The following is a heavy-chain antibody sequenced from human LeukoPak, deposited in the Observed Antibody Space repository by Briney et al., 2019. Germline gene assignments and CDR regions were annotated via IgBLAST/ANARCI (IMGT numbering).Heavy chain of an antibody. CDR3: ARHWCNYEESSGYYYLNWFDP. D-gene: IGHD3-22*01. J-gene: IGHJ5*02. V-gene: IGHV3-30-3*01. CDR1: GVTFSSYA. Sequence: GGSLRLSCAASGVTFSSYAMHWVRQAPGKGLEWVAVISYDGSNKYYADSVKGRFTISRANSKNTLLLQMNSLSAEDTAVYYCARHWCNYEESSGYYYLNWFDPWGQGTLFTVSS. CDR2: ISYDGSNK.